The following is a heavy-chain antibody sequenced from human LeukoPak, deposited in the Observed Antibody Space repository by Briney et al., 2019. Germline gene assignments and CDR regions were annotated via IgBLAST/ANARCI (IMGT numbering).Heavy chain of an antibody. D-gene: IGHD2-2*01. V-gene: IGHV3-21*01. CDR3: ARVGRRGWGSTRPGESHYYYYMDV. J-gene: IGHJ6*03. Sequence: PGGSLRLSCAASGFTFSSYAMSWVRQAPGKGLEWVSSISSSSSYIYYADSVKDRFTISRDNDKNSLYLQMNSLRAEDTDVYYCARVGRRGWGSTRPGESHYYYYMDVWGKGTTVTVSS. CDR1: GFTFSSYA. CDR2: ISSSSSYI.